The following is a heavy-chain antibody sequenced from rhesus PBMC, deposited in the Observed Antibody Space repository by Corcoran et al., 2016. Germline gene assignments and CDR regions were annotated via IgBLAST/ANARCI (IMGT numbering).Heavy chain of an antibody. Sequence: QVQLQESGPGLVKPSETLSPTCAVSGGSVSSSNWWSWTRQPPGKGLEWIGYISGSSGRTYYDPSLKSRVTISTDTSKYQFSLKLSSVTAADTAVYYCARGAQPFDYWGQGVLVTVSS. J-gene: IGHJ4*01. CDR1: GGSVSSSNW. D-gene: IGHD3S6*01. V-gene: IGHV4-65*01. CDR3: ARGAQPFDY. CDR2: ISGSSGRT.